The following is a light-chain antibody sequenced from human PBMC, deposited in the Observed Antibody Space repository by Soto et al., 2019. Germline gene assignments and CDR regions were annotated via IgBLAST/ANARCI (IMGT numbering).Light chain of an antibody. CDR1: KSLLHSNGYNW. V-gene: IGKV2-28*01. J-gene: IGKJ1*01. CDR3: LQALQTPWT. CDR2: LGS. Sequence: VMTQSPLSLRVAPGESASISCRSSKSLLHSNGYNWLARQLQNPGQSRHLRLFLGSTWAPVVPDRRSGSGSGTDFTLKISRVETGDVGVYSCLQALQTPWTFGQGTKLDIK.